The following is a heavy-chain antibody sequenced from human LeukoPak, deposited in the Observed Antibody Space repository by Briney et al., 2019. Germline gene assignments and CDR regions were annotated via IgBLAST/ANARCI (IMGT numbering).Heavy chain of an antibody. CDR1: GFTFSSYN. V-gene: IGHV3-21*01. J-gene: IGHJ4*02. D-gene: IGHD4-17*01. CDR2: ISSGSSYI. Sequence: GGSLRLSCAASGFTFSSYNMNWVRQAPGKGLEWVSSISSGSSYIYYADSVKGRFTISRDNAKNSLYLQMNSLRAEDTAVYYCARGRMDDYGDYPDYWGQGTLVTVSS. CDR3: ARGRMDDYGDYPDY.